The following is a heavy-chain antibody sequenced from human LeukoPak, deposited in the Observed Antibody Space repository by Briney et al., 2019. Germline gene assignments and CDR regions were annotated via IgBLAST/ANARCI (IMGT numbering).Heavy chain of an antibody. Sequence: SETLSLTCTVSGYSITSAYYWSWIRQPPGKALEWIGYIFHSGSTNYNASLKSRVTISVATSKNQFSLNLSSVTAADTALYFCARATPYYYGSETYYLFDFWGQGALVTVSS. D-gene: IGHD3-10*01. V-gene: IGHV4-61*01. CDR2: IFHSGST. CDR1: GYSITSAYY. J-gene: IGHJ4*02. CDR3: ARATPYYYGSETYYLFDF.